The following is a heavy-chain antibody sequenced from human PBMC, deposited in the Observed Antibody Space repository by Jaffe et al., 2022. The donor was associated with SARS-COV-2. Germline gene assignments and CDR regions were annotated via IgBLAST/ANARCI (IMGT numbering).Heavy chain of an antibody. CDR3: ARVGGVAQRTKEAFDY. Sequence: QVQLQESGPGLVKPSQTLSLTCTVSGGSISSGDYYWSWIRQPPGKGLEWIGYIYYSGSTYYNPSLKSRVTISVDTSKNQFSLKLSSVTAADTAVYYCARVGGVAQRTKEAFDYWGQGTLVTVSS. CDR2: IYYSGST. J-gene: IGHJ4*02. CDR1: GGSISSGDYY. D-gene: IGHD3-16*01. V-gene: IGHV4-30-4*01.